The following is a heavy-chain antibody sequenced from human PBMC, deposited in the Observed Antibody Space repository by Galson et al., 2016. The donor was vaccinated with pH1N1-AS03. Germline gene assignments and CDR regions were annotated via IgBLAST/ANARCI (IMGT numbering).Heavy chain of an antibody. CDR1: GGSISGGSYF. J-gene: IGHJ4*02. CDR3: ARARGDLDY. Sequence: TLSLTCTVSGGSISGGSYFWSWIRQPAGRGLEWIGRVYSTGRSNYNPSLSSRVTISLDTSKNQFSLKLTSVTAADTAVYFCARARGDLDYWGQGALVTVSS. D-gene: IGHD5-12*01. CDR2: VYSTGRS. V-gene: IGHV4-61*02.